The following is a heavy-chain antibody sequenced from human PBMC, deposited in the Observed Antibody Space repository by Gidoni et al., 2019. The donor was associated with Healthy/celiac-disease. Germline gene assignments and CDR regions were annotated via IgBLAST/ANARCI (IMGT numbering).Heavy chain of an antibody. J-gene: IGHJ6*04. Sequence: EVQLVESGGGLVQPGGSLRLSCAASGFTFSSYWMHWFRQAPGKGLVWVSRINSDGSSTSYADSVKGRFTISRDNAKNTLYLQMNSLRAEDTAVYYCARAGDPYDYIWGSFYYYGMDVWGKGTTVTVSS. CDR3: ARAGDPYDYIWGSFYYYGMDV. V-gene: IGHV3-74*01. CDR2: INSDGSST. D-gene: IGHD3-16*01. CDR1: GFTFSSYW.